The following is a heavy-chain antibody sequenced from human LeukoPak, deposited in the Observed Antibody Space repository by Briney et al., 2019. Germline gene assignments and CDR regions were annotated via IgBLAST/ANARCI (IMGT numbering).Heavy chain of an antibody. CDR3: ARVRMVWGVISYYYGMDV. CDR1: GYTFTSYA. D-gene: IGHD3-10*01. Sequence: ASVKVSCKASGYTFTSYAMHWVRQAPGQRLEWMGWINAGNGNTKYSQKFQGRVTITRDTSASTAYMELSSLRSEDTAVYYCARVRMVWGVISYYYGMDVWGKGTTVTVSS. CDR2: INAGNGNT. J-gene: IGHJ6*04. V-gene: IGHV1-3*01.